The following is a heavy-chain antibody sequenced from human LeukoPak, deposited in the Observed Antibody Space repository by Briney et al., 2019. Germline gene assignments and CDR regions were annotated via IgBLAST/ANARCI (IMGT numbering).Heavy chain of an antibody. CDR2: IYYSGST. CDR1: GGSISSSSYY. J-gene: IGHJ4*02. CDR3: ARTQSQSGSYRYYFAY. Sequence: PSETLSLTCTVSGGSISSSSYYWGWIRQPPGKGLEWIGSIYYSGSTYYNPSLKSRVTISVDTSKNQFSLKLNSVPAADTAVYYCARTQSQSGSYRYYFAYWGQGTLVTVSS. V-gene: IGHV4-39*07. D-gene: IGHD1-26*01.